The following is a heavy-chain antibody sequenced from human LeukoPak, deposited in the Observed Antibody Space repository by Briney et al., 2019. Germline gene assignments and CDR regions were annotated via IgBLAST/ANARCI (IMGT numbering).Heavy chain of an antibody. Sequence: SQTLSLTCTVSGGSISSGGYYWSWIRQHPGKGLEWIGYIYYSGSTYYNPSLKSRVTISVDTSKNQFSLKLSSVTAADTAVYYCARFKDCSSTSCPGGAFDIWGQGTMVTVSS. CDR2: IYYSGST. J-gene: IGHJ3*02. CDR3: ARFKDCSSTSCPGGAFDI. V-gene: IGHV4-31*03. D-gene: IGHD2-2*01. CDR1: GGSISSGGYY.